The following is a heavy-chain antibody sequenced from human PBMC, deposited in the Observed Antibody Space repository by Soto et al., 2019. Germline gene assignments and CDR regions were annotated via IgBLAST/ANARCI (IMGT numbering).Heavy chain of an antibody. CDR2: IIPIFGTA. CDR3: ARDQLYYNDISGRPLNAFDV. J-gene: IGHJ3*01. CDR1: GGTFSSYA. D-gene: IGHD3-22*01. Sequence: SVKVSCKASGGTFSSYAISWVRQAPGQGLEWMGGIIPIFGTANYAQKFQGRVTITADESTSTAYMELSSLRAEDTAVYYCARDQLYYNDISGRPLNAFDVWGQGTMVTVSS. V-gene: IGHV1-69*13.